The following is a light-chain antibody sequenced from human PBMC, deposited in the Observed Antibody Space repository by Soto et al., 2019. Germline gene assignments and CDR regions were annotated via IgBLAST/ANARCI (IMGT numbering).Light chain of an antibody. CDR2: EVS. V-gene: IGLV2-14*01. Sequence: QSALTQPASVSGSPGQSITISCTGTSSDVGGYNYVSWYLQHPGKAPKLMIYEVSNRPSGVSNRFSGSKSGNTASLTISGLQAEDEADYYCSSYTSSSTLVFGGGTKVT. CDR3: SSYTSSSTLV. CDR1: SSDVGGYNY. J-gene: IGLJ2*01.